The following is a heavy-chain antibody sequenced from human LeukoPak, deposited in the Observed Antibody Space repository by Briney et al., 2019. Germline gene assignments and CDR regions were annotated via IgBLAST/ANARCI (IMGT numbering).Heavy chain of an antibody. D-gene: IGHD3-10*01. Sequence: PSQTLSLTCTVSGGSISSGFYDWYWIRQPAGKGLEWIGRIYTSKSMNYNPSLKSRVTISVDTSKNQFSLKLTSVTAADTAVYYCTKGRGIWGQGTLVTVSS. CDR1: GGSISSGFYD. CDR2: IYTSKSM. V-gene: IGHV4-61*02. J-gene: IGHJ4*02. CDR3: TKGRGI.